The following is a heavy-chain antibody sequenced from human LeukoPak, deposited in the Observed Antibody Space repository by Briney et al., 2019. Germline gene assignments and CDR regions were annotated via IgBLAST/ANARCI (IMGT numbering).Heavy chain of an antibody. CDR1: GGSISSFY. V-gene: IGHV4-59*01. J-gene: IGHJ4*02. CDR3: ARASPYFSGGTCNDY. Sequence: SQTLSLTCTVSGGSISSFYWTWIRLPPGKGMEWIGYIYYSGSTNYNPSLKSRVTMSLDTSKNQFSLKLSSVTAADTAVYYCARASPYFSGGTCNDYWGQGTLVTVSS. D-gene: IGHD2-15*01. CDR2: IYYSGST.